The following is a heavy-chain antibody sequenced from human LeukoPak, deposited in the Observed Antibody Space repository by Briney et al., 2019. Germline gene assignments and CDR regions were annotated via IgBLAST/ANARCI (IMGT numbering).Heavy chain of an antibody. V-gene: IGHV3-21*01. CDR3: ARGRSGRLDY. J-gene: IGHJ4*02. D-gene: IGHD1-26*01. Sequence: AGGSLRLSCAASGFTFSSYSMNWVRQAPGKGLEWVSFIRSSSDIYYANSVKGRFTISRDNAKNTLYLQMDSLRAEDTAVYYCARGRSGRLDYWGQGTLVTVSS. CDR1: GFTFSSYS. CDR2: IRSSSDI.